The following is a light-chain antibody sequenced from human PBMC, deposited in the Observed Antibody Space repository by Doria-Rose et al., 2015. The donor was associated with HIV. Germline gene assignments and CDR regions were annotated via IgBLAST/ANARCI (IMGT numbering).Light chain of an antibody. V-gene: IGKV3-15*01. CDR3: HQYNNWPT. CDR1: QSVSTD. J-gene: IGKJ5*01. CDR2: GAP. Sequence: TQSPETLSVSPGESATLSCRASQSVSTDLAWYQHKPGQAPRLLIWGAPTGATGIPARFSGSGSGIEFTLTISSLQSEDFAIYFCHQYNNWPTFGQGTRLDIK.